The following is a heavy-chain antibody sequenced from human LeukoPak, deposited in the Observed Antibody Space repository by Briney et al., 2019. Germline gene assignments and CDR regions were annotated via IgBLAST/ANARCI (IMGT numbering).Heavy chain of an antibody. CDR2: IIPIFGTA. V-gene: IGHV1-69*01. Sequence: KPCRKPAGGTFSSYAISWVRQAPGRRLKRMRGIIPIFGTANYAQKFHGRVTITADESTSTAYMELSSLRSEDTAVYYCASYSCSSTSCYRGASNWFDPWGQGTLVTVSS. D-gene: IGHD2-2*02. CDR1: GGTFSSYA. J-gene: IGHJ5*02. CDR3: ASYSCSSTSCYRGASNWFDP.